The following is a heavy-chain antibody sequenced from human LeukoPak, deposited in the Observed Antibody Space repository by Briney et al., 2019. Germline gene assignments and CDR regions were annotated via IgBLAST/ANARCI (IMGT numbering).Heavy chain of an antibody. D-gene: IGHD6-13*01. CDR3: ARDLSSWYSARDY. Sequence: GGSLRLSCAASGFTFSSYSMNWVRQAPGKGLEWVSSISSSSSYIYYADSVKGRFTISRDNAKNSLYLQMNSLRAEDTAVYYCARDLSSWYSARDYWGQGTLVTVSS. CDR1: GFTFSSYS. J-gene: IGHJ4*02. CDR2: ISSSSSYI. V-gene: IGHV3-21*01.